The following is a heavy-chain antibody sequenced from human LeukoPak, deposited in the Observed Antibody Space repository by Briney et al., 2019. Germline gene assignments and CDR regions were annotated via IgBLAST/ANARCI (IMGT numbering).Heavy chain of an antibody. CDR1: GFTFTSYA. CDR3: ARDFRAGTASDAFDI. D-gene: IGHD1/OR15-1a*01. CDR2: ISDSGGTT. V-gene: IGHV3-23*01. J-gene: IGHJ3*02. Sequence: AGGSLRLSCAAYGFTFTSYAMNWVRQAPGKGLEWVSTISDSGGTTYYADSVKGRFTISRDDSKNTLYLQMNSLRAEDTAVYYCARDFRAGTASDAFDIWGQGTMVTVSS.